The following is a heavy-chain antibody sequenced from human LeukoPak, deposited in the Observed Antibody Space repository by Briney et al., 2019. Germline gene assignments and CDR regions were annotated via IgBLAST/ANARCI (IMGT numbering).Heavy chain of an antibody. V-gene: IGHV4-59*01. J-gene: IGHJ4*02. D-gene: IGHD6-13*01. CDR2: IYYSGSA. Sequence: KPSETLSLTCAVSGGSFSSYYWSWIRQPPGKGLEWIGYIYYSGSANYNPSLKSRVTISVDTSKNQFSLKLLSVTAADTAVYYCARGMQQLYHFDSWGRGTLVTVSS. CDR3: ARGMQQLYHFDS. CDR1: GGSFSSYY.